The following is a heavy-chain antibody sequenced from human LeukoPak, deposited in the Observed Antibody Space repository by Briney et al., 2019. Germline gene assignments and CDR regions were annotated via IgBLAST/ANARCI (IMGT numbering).Heavy chain of an antibody. CDR1: GFTFSNYW. CDR3: ARNQGDPGIAAAGFFDS. J-gene: IGHJ4*02. Sequence: GGSLRLSCAASGFTFSNYWMSWVRQAPGKGLEWVAAMSYDGINKHYADSVMGRFTISRDNSKNILYLQMNSLRPEDTALYYCARNQGDPGIAAAGFFDSWGQGTLVTVSS. V-gene: IGHV3-30-3*01. D-gene: IGHD6-13*01. CDR2: MSYDGINK.